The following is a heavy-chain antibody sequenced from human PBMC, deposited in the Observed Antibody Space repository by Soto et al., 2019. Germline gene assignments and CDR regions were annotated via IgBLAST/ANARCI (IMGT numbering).Heavy chain of an antibody. CDR3: GLEPTGTGGFDY. V-gene: IGHV1-2*02. CDR1: GHTFTGHH. D-gene: IGHD7-27*01. J-gene: IGHJ4*02. CDR2: IDLDSSHT. Sequence: QVQLVQSRPEVKMPGASVKVSCKASGHTFTGHHMHWVRQAPGQGLEWMAYIDLDSSHTKYAQRFQGRVTTTRDTSITTAYMELSGLRSDDTALYYCGLEPTGTGGFDYWGQGTVLTVSS.